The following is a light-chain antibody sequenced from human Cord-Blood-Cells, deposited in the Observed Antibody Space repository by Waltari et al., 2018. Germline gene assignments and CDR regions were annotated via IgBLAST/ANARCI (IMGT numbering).Light chain of an antibody. CDR1: QSVSSY. CDR3: QQRSNWLT. CDR2: DAS. J-gene: IGKJ4*01. V-gene: IGKV3-11*01. Sequence: EFVLTQPPAPLSSSPGERATLSCRASQSVSSYLTWYQQKPGQAPRLLIYDASKWATGIPARFSGSGSGTDFTLTISSLEPEDFAVYYCQQRSNWLTFGGGTKVEIK.